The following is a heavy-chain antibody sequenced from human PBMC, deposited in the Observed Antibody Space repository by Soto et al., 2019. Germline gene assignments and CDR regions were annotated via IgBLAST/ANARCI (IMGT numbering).Heavy chain of an antibody. CDR3: ARRLGSTAPFFDS. D-gene: IGHD1-26*01. CDR1: GYTLTSYY. V-gene: IGHV1-46*01. Sequence: QVHLVQSGAEVKRPGASVKVSCKASGYTLTSYYMDWVRQAPGQGLEWMGKINPGVGTTTSAQKFQGRITMTRDTSTSTVYMELSSLRSEDTAVYYCARRLGSTAPFFDSWGQGSLVIVSS. J-gene: IGHJ4*02. CDR2: INPGVGTT.